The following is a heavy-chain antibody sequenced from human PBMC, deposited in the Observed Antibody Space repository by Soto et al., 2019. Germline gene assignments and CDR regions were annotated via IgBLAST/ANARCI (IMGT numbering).Heavy chain of an antibody. V-gene: IGHV3-74*01. Sequence: EVQLVESGGGMVQPGGSLRLSCAASGFIFSTYSMNWVRQAPGKGLEWVSRINGDGSSTSNADPVKGRFTISRDNAKNTLYLEMNSLRAEDTAVYYCARESMWAPDYWGQGTLVAVSS. D-gene: IGHD1-26*01. J-gene: IGHJ4*02. CDR1: GFIFSTYS. CDR3: ARESMWAPDY. CDR2: INGDGSST.